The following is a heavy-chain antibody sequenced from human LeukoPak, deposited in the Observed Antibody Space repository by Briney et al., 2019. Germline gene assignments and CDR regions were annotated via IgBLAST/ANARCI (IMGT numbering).Heavy chain of an antibody. Sequence: GGSLRLSCAASGFTLRSYEMNWVRQAPGKGLEWVSYISSSGSTIYYADSVKGRFTISRDNAKNSLYVQMNSLRAEDTAVYYCARLSIVVVTDDAFDIWGQGTMVTVSS. V-gene: IGHV3-48*03. CDR1: GFTLRSYE. J-gene: IGHJ3*02. CDR3: ARLSIVVVTDDAFDI. CDR2: ISSSGSTI. D-gene: IGHD3-22*01.